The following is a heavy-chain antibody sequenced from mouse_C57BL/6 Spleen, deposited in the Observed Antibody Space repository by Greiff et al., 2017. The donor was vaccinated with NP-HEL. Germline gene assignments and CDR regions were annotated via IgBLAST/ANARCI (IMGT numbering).Heavy chain of an antibody. Sequence: QVQLKQSGPGLVQPSQSLSITCTVSGFSLTSYGVHWVRQSPGKGLEWLGVIWSGGSTDYNAAFISRLSISKDNSKSQVFFKMNSLQADDTAIDYCARNRGYVGSRYWYFDVWGTGTTVTVSS. CDR1: GFSLTSYG. V-gene: IGHV2-2*01. CDR2: IWSGGST. J-gene: IGHJ1*03. CDR3: ARNRGYVGSRYWYFDV. D-gene: IGHD1-1*01.